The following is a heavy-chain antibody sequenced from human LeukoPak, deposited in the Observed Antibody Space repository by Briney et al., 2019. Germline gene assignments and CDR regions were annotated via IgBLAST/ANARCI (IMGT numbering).Heavy chain of an antibody. CDR2: ISGSGGST. J-gene: IGHJ4*02. CDR3: AKDISTVTTVVLDY. CDR1: GFTFSSYG. V-gene: IGHV3-23*01. Sequence: GGSLRLSCAASGFTFSSYGMHWVRQAPGKGLEWVSAISGSGGSTYYADSVKGRFTISRDNSKNTLYLQMNSLRAEDTAVYYCAKDISTVTTVVLDYWGQGTLVTVSS. D-gene: IGHD4-11*01.